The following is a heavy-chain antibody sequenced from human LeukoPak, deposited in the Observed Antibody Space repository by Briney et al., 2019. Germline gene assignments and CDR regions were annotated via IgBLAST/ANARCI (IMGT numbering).Heavy chain of an antibody. J-gene: IGHJ4*02. CDR1: GFTFSSYE. V-gene: IGHV3-48*03. Sequence: GGSVRLSCAASGFTFSSYEMNWVRQAPGKELEWVSYISSSGSPIYYADSVKGRFTISRDNAKNSLYLQMNSLRAEDTAVYYCARKDYFDYWGQGTLVTVSS. CDR2: ISSSGSPI. CDR3: ARKDYFDY.